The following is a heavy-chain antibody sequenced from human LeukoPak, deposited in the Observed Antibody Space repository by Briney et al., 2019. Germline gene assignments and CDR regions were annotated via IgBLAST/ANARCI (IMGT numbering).Heavy chain of an antibody. CDR3: ARVPADY. CDR1: GFTFSSYS. D-gene: IGHD2-2*01. V-gene: IGHV3-21*01. Sequence: GGSLRLSCAASGFTFSSYSMSWVRQAPGKGLEWVSSISGSSSYIYYADSVKGRFTISRDNAKNSLYLQMNTLRAEDTAVYYCARVPADYWGQGTLVTVSS. CDR2: ISGSSSYI. J-gene: IGHJ4*02.